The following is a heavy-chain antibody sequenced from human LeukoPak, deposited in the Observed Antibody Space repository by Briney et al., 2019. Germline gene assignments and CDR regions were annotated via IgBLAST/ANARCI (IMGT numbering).Heavy chain of an antibody. V-gene: IGHV3-64*01. Sequence: GGSLRLSCAASGFTFSSYAMHWVRQAPGKGLEYVSAISSNGGSTYYANSVKGRFTISRDNSKNTLYLQMGSLRAEDMAVYYCARVSPTGWFDPWGQRTLVTVSS. J-gene: IGHJ5*02. CDR1: GFTFSSYA. CDR3: ARVSPTGWFDP. CDR2: ISSNGGST.